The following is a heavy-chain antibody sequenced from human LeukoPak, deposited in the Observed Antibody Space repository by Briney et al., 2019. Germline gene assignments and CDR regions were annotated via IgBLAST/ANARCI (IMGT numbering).Heavy chain of an antibody. CDR3: VPDATSDSQTAVDY. D-gene: IGHD5-12*01. Sequence: GGSLRLSCAASGFTSSSYAMHWVRQAPGKGLEWVAVISYDGSNKYYADSVKGRFTISRDNSKNTLYLQMNSLRAEDTAVYYCVPDATSDSQTAVDYWGQGTLVTVSS. CDR2: ISYDGSNK. J-gene: IGHJ4*02. CDR1: GFTSSSYA. V-gene: IGHV3-30*04.